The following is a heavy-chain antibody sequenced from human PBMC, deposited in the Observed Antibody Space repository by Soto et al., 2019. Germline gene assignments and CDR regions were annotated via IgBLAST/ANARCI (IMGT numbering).Heavy chain of an antibody. V-gene: IGHV1-46*01. J-gene: IGHJ6*02. CDR2: INPNSTSE. CDR1: GYSFTSYY. D-gene: IGHD3-3*01. CDR3: ARDRDFWSGYEYYYYAMDV. Sequence: QVQLVQSGAEVKKPGASVKVSCKASGYSFTSYYLHWVRQAPGQGLEWRGIINPNSTSESYAQKFQGRVTMTRDTSTNTVYMELSTLRSEDTAVYYCARDRDFWSGYEYYYYAMDVWGQGTTVTVSS.